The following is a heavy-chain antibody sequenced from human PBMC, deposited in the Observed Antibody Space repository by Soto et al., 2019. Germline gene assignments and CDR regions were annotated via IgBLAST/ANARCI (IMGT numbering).Heavy chain of an antibody. J-gene: IGHJ4*02. CDR3: ARAGVVVAAIWDLDY. Sequence: GGSLRLSCAASVFTFSSYAMHWVRQAPGKGLEWVAVISYDGSNKYYADSVKGRFTISRDNSKNTLYMQMNSLRAEDTAVYYCARAGVVVAAIWDLDYWGQGTLVTVSS. CDR2: ISYDGSNK. V-gene: IGHV3-30-3*01. CDR1: VFTFSSYA. D-gene: IGHD2-15*01.